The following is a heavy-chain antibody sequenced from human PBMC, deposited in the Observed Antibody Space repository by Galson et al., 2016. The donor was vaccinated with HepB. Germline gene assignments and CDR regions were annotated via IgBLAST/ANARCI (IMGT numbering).Heavy chain of an antibody. CDR1: GYIFTAYH. CDR2: INPINGDT. CDR3: ARSYTVAAPLDF. V-gene: IGHV1-2*06. Sequence: SVKVSCKASGYIFTAYHLHWVRQAPGQGLEWMGRINPINGDTKYSQNLQDRVAMTTDTSISTAYMELSRLKSDGTAAYYCARSYTVAAPLDFWGQGALVTVSS. J-gene: IGHJ4*02. D-gene: IGHD2-2*02.